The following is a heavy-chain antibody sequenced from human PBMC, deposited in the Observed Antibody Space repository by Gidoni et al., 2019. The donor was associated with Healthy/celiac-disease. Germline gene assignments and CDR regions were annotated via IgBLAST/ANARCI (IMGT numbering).Heavy chain of an antibody. CDR3: ARSQEDYDYVWGSWNYFDY. V-gene: IGHV1-69*01. CDR1: GGTFSSYA. J-gene: IGHJ4*02. D-gene: IGHD3-16*01. CDR2: IIPIFGTA. Sequence: QVQLVQSGAEVKKPGSSVKVSCQASGGTFSSYAISWVRQAPGQGLEWMGGIIPIFGTANYAQKFQGRVTITADESTSTAYMELSSLRSEDTAVYYCARSQEDYDYVWGSWNYFDYWGQGTLVTVSS.